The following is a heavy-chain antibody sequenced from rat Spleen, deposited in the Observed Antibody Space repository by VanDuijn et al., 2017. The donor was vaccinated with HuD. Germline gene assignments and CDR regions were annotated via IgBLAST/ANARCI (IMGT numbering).Heavy chain of an antibody. Sequence: EVQLVESGGGLVQPGRSLKLSCAASGFTFSDYYMAWVRQAPTKGLEWVASISYDGGSTYYRDSVKGRFTISRDNAKSSLYLQMDSLRSADTATYSCTRVAFDYWGQGVMVTVSS. CDR3: TRVAFDY. V-gene: IGHV5-20*01. CDR2: ISYDGGST. CDR1: GFTFSDYY. J-gene: IGHJ2*01.